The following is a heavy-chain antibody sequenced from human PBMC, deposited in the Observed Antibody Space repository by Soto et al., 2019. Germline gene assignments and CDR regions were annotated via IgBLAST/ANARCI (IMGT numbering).Heavy chain of an antibody. J-gene: IGHJ6*02. V-gene: IGHV1-18*01. CDR3: ARGIYYYGSGAYGMDV. D-gene: IGHD3-10*01. CDR1: GYTFSTYD. Sequence: ASAKVSCKAVGYTFSTYDIIWVRQAPGQGLEWMGWISAYNGNTNYAQKLQGRVTMTTDTSTSTAYMELRSLRSDDTAVYYCARGIYYYGSGAYGMDVWGQGTTVTVSS. CDR2: ISAYNGNT.